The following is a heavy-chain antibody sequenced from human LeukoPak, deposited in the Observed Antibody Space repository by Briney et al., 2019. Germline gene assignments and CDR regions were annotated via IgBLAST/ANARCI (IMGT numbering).Heavy chain of an antibody. D-gene: IGHD3-22*01. V-gene: IGHV3-23*01. CDR1: GFTFSSYA. Sequence: GGSLRLSCAASGFTFSSYAMSWVRQAPGKGLEWVSAISGSGGSTYYADSVKGRFTISRDNSKNTLYLQMNSLRAEDTAVYYCAKEYYDSSGYFSGYFDYWGQGTLVTVSS. CDR3: AKEYYDSSGYFSGYFDY. CDR2: ISGSGGST. J-gene: IGHJ4*02.